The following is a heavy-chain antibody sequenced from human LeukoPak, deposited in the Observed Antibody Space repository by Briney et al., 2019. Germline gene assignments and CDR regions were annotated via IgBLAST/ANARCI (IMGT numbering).Heavy chain of an antibody. J-gene: IGHJ4*02. CDR1: GGSFSGYY. CDR3: ARDSITMIDY. D-gene: IGHD3-22*01. Sequence: SENLSLNCAVYGGSFSGYYWSWIRQPPGKGLEWIGEINHSGSTNYNPSLKSRVTISVDTSKNQFSLKLSSVTAADTAVYYCARDSITMIDYWGQGTPVTVSS. CDR2: INHSGST. V-gene: IGHV4-34*01.